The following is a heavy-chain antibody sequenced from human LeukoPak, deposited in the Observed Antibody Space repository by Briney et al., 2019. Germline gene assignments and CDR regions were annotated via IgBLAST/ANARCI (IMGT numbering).Heavy chain of an antibody. D-gene: IGHD5-12*01. CDR2: INWNGGTT. V-gene: IGHV3-20*01. CDR1: GFTFDDYV. CDR3: ARGGLYGYDVLDY. J-gene: IGHJ4*02. Sequence: GGSLRLSCAASGFTFDDYVMSWGRQAPGKGLEWVSGINWNGGTTGYADSVKGRFTISRVNAKDSLYLQMNSLRVEDTAVYHCARGGLYGYDVLDYWGQGTLVSVCS.